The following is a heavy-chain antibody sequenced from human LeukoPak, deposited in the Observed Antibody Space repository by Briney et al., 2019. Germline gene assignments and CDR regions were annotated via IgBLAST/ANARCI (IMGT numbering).Heavy chain of an antibody. Sequence: GSLRLSCAASGFTFSSYDMHWVRQPPGKGLEWIGYIYYTGSTNYNPSLKSRVTISVDTYKNQFSLKLSSVTAADTAVYYCARRGGGGTTGINYYYYYGMDVWGQRTTVTVSS. J-gene: IGHJ6*02. V-gene: IGHV4-59*08. CDR1: GFTFSSYD. CDR2: IYYTGST. D-gene: IGHD1-1*01. CDR3: ARRGGGGTTGINYYYYYGMDV.